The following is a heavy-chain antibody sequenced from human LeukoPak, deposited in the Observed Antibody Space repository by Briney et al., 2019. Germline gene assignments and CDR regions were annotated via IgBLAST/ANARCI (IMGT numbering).Heavy chain of an antibody. Sequence: PAGSLRLSCAASGFIFRNHWMSWVRQVPGRALGWVAHIEQDGNEKHYVDSVEGRFTLSRDDSKNSLYLQMNSLRVDDSAVYYCARGPNYGDRVDYFDYWGQGTLVTVSS. J-gene: IGHJ4*02. CDR3: ARGPNYGDRVDYFDY. CDR2: IEQDGNEK. CDR1: GFIFRNHW. D-gene: IGHD4-17*01. V-gene: IGHV3-7*01.